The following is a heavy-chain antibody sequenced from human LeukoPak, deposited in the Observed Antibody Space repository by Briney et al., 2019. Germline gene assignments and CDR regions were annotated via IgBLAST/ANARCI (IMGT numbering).Heavy chain of an antibody. CDR2: ISGSGGST. D-gene: IGHD3-22*01. CDR3: ALGHVGSGYYSFDM. CDR1: GFTFTSYA. V-gene: IGHV3-23*01. J-gene: IGHJ3*02. Sequence: GGTLRLSCAASGFTFTSYATRWVPQAPGKGLEWVSTISGSGGSTYYTDSVKGRFTIARDNAKNTVCLKRSGLRVEDTAVYYWALGHVGSGYYSFDMGGEGTSVTVSS.